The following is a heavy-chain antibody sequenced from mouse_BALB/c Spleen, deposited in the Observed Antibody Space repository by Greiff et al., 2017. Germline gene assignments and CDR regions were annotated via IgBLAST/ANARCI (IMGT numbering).Heavy chain of an antibody. CDR1: GYAFTNYL. V-gene: IGHV1-54*01. CDR3: ARRRDGYYDAMDY. Sequence: QVQLQQPGAELVRPGTSVKVSCKASGYAFTNYLIEWVKQRPGQGLEWIGVINPGSGGTNYNEKFKGKATLTADKSSSTAYMQLSSLTSDDSAVYFCARRRDGYYDAMDYWGQGTSVTVSS. D-gene: IGHD2-3*01. J-gene: IGHJ4*01. CDR2: INPGSGGT.